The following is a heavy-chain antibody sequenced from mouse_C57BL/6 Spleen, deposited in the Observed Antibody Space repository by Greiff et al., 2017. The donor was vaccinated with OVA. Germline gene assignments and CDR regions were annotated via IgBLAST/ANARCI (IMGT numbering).Heavy chain of an antibody. D-gene: IGHD1-1*01. J-gene: IGHJ2*01. CDR1: GFTFSDYY. Sequence: EVMLVESEGGLVQPGSSMKLSCTASGFTFSDYYMAWVRQVPEKGLEWVANINYDGSSTYYLDSLKSRFIISRDNAKNILYLQMSSLKSEDTATYYCARAVRDYGSSYDYWGQGTTLTVSS. CDR3: ARAVRDYGSSYDY. CDR2: INYDGSST. V-gene: IGHV5-16*01.